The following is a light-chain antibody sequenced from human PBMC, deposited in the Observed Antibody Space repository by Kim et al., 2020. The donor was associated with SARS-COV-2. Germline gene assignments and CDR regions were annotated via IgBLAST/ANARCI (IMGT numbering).Light chain of an antibody. J-gene: IGKJ1*01. CDR2: GAS. V-gene: IGKV3-20*01. CDR1: PSVGDSY. CDR3: LQYVTSPQT. Sequence: SPGESATLSCRASPSVGDSYLAWYQQKPGQAPRLLIYGASSRATGIPDRFSGSGSGTDFTLTISRLEPEDFAVYYCLQYVTSPQTFGHGTKVDIK.